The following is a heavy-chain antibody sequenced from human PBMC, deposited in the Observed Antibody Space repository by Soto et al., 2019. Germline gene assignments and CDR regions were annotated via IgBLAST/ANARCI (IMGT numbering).Heavy chain of an antibody. Sequence: GGSLRLSCAASGFTFSSYSMNWVRQAPGKGLEWVSTISGSGSSPYYADSVKGRFTISRDNSKNTLYLQMDSLRAGDSAIYYCAKEGTSGLYYFGYWGQGTLVTVSS. CDR2: ISGSGSSP. J-gene: IGHJ4*02. V-gene: IGHV3-23*01. CDR3: AKEGTSGLYYFGY. CDR1: GFTFSSYS. D-gene: IGHD6-19*01.